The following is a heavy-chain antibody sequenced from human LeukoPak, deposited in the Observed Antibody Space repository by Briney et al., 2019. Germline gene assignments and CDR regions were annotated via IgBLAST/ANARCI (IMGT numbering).Heavy chain of an antibody. D-gene: IGHD1-1*01. CDR2: IYYSGST. CDR3: ARELDDAFDI. V-gene: IGHV4-59*01. CDR1: GGSISSYY. J-gene: IGHJ3*02. Sequence: SETLSLTCTVSGGSISSYYWSWIRQPPGKGLEWIGYIYYSGSTNYNPSLKSRVTISVDTSKNQFSLKLSSVTAADTAVYYCARELDDAFDIWGQGTMVTVAS.